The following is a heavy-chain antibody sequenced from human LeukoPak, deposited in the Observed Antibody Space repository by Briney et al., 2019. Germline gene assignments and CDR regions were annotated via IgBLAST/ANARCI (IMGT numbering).Heavy chain of an antibody. CDR3: ARGGGGSYYWYDMDV. V-gene: IGHV4-34*01. CDR1: GGSFIGDY. Sequence: PSEALSLTCAVYGGSFIGDYWSWIRQPPAKGVEWIGEINHNGRTNNDASLKSRVNISVDTSKTQFSLTMSSVTAADTAVYYCARGGGGSYYWYDMDVWGKGTTVTVSS. D-gene: IGHD3-10*01. CDR2: INHNGRT. J-gene: IGHJ6*03.